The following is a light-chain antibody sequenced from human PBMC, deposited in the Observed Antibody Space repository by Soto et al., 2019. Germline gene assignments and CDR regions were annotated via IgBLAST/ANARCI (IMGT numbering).Light chain of an antibody. CDR3: SSYTTSSSYV. CDR2: DVS. CDR1: SGDVGAYDF. V-gene: IGLV2-14*01. J-gene: IGLJ1*01. Sequence: QSVLTQPASVSGSPGQSITISCTGTSGDVGAYDFVSWYQHHPGKAPRLVIYDVSRRPAGASDRFSGSKSGSTASLTISTLQAEDEADYYCSSYTTSSSYVFGTGTKVTVL.